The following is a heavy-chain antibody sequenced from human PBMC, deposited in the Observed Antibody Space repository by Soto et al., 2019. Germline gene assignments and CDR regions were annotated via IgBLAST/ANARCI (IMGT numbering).Heavy chain of an antibody. CDR1: GGSISSSSYY. Sequence: SETLSLTCTVSGGSISSSSYYWGWIRQPPGKGLEWIGSIYYSGSTYYNPSLKSRVTISVDTSKNQFSLKLSSVTAADTAVYYCARNVPLAAAGTGWGQGTLVTVSS. CDR2: IYYSGST. J-gene: IGHJ4*02. D-gene: IGHD6-13*01. CDR3: ARNVPLAAAGTG. V-gene: IGHV4-39*01.